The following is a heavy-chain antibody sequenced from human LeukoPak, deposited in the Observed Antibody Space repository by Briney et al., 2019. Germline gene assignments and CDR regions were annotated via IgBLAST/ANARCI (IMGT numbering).Heavy chain of an antibody. CDR3: ARQARITMVRGVIDY. D-gene: IGHD3-10*01. Sequence: SETLSLTCTVSGGSISSSSYYWGWIRQPPGKGLEWIGSIYYSGSTYYNPSLKSRVTISVDTSKNQFSLKLSSVTAADTAVYYCARQARITMVRGVIDYWGQGTLVTVSS. V-gene: IGHV4-39*01. CDR2: IYYSGST. J-gene: IGHJ4*02. CDR1: GGSISSSSYY.